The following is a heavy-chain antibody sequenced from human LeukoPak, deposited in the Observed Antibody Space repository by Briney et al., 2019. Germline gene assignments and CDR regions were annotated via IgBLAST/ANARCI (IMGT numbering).Heavy chain of an antibody. D-gene: IGHD2-2*01. CDR2: ISGRGGST. CDR3: ATNTYADYVSFDI. Sequence: PGGSLRLSCAASGFTFSTYAMSWVRQAPGKGLEWVSVISGRGGSTSYADSVKGRFTISRDNSKNTLYLQMNSLRAEDTAVYYCATNTYADYVSFDIWGQGTMVTVSS. V-gene: IGHV3-23*01. CDR1: GFTFSTYA. J-gene: IGHJ3*02.